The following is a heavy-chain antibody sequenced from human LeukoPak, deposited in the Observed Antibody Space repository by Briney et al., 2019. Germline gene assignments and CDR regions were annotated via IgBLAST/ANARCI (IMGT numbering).Heavy chain of an antibody. V-gene: IGHV3-53*01. CDR3: AKTFTSSSWYGDAFDI. J-gene: IGHJ3*02. CDR2: FYSGGST. CDR1: GFTVSSNY. D-gene: IGHD6-13*01. Sequence: GGSLRLSCAASGFTVSSNYMSWVRRAPGRGLGGVSFFYSGGSTYYADSVKGRFTISRDNSKNTLYLQMNSLRAEDTAVYYCAKTFTSSSWYGDAFDIWGQGTMVTVSS.